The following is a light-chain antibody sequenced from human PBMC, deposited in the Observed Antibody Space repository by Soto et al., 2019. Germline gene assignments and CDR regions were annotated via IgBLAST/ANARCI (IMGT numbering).Light chain of an antibody. Sequence: DIQMTQSPSSLSASVGDRVTITCRASQSISTNLSWYQQKPGKAPKLLIHAASSLQSGVPSRFSGSGSGTDVTLTSSSLQPEDVAVYYCQQSYSTLYTFGQGTNLEIK. CDR1: QSISTN. CDR2: AAS. CDR3: QQSYSTLYT. V-gene: IGKV1-39*01. J-gene: IGKJ2*01.